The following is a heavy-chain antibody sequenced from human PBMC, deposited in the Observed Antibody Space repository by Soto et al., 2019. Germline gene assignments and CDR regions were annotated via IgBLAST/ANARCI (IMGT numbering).Heavy chain of an antibody. V-gene: IGHV4-30-2*06. CDR2: TYQSGSA. J-gene: IGHJ6*02. CDR3: ARDYYGMDV. Sequence: TLSLTCTVSGGSISSGGYSWTWIRQSPGKGLEWIGYTYQSGSAYYNPSLKSRVTISVDRSKNQFSLNLTSVTAADTAVYYCARDYYGMDVWGQGATVTVSS. CDR1: GGSISSGGYS.